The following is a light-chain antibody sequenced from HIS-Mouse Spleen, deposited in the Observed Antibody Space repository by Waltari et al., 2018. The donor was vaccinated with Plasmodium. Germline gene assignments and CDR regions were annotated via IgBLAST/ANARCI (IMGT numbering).Light chain of an antibody. V-gene: IGKV1-39*01. Sequence: DIQMTQSPSSLSASVGDRVTITCRASQSISNYLNWYQQKPGKAPKFLIYAASTLQSGVPSRFSCSVSGTDFTLTISSLQPEDFATYYCQQSYSTWTFGQGTKVEIK. J-gene: IGKJ1*01. CDR2: AAS. CDR3: QQSYSTWT. CDR1: QSISNY.